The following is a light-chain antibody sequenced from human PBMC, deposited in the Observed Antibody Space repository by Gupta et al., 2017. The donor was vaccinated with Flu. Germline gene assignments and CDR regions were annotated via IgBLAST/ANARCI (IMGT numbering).Light chain of an antibody. J-gene: IGKJ1*01. CDR3: LQYGSSGT. CDR2: GAS. CDR1: QNMKGVY. V-gene: IGKV3-20*01. Sequence: PDTLALSPGESATLSCTASQNMKGVYLSWFQQKPGQAPRLLIYGASTRATGIPDRFSGSGSGTDFTLTISRLEPEDFAVYYCLQYGSSGTFGQGTKVEIK.